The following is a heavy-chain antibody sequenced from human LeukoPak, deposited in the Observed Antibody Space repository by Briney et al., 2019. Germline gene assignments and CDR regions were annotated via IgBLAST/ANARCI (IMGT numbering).Heavy chain of an antibody. Sequence: GGSLRLSCAASGLSFSSYGMYWVRQAPGKGPEWVAVIANDGRDKYQAHSVKGRFIISRDNSKNTLYLQMNSLRAEDTAVYYCAGDYYSCLDYWGQGTLVTVSS. D-gene: IGHD2-2*01. CDR2: IANDGRDK. CDR1: GLSFSSYG. CDR3: AGDYYSCLDY. V-gene: IGHV3-30*03. J-gene: IGHJ4*02.